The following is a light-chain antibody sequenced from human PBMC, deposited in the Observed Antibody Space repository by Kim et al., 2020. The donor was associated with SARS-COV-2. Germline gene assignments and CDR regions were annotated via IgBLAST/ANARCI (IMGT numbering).Light chain of an antibody. Sequence: IVLTQSPGTLSLSPGERATLSCRASQSVSSTYLAWYQQKPGQAPRLLIYGASSRATGIPDRFSGSGSGTDFTLTISSLEPDDFAVYYCQQYGRSPPYTFGQGTKLEI. J-gene: IGKJ2*01. CDR2: GAS. CDR1: QSVSSTY. V-gene: IGKV3-20*01. CDR3: QQYGRSPPYT.